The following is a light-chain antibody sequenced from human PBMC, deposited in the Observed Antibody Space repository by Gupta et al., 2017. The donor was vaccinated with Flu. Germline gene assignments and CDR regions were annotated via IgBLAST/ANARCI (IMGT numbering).Light chain of an antibody. CDR3: SSYTSSSTPYV. Sequence: QSALTQPASVSGSPGQSITISCTGTSSDVGGYNYVSWYQQHPGKAPKLMIYEVSNRPSGVSNRFAGSKSGNTASRTISGLQAEDEADYDCSSYTSSSTPYVFGTGTKVTVL. J-gene: IGLJ1*01. V-gene: IGLV2-14*01. CDR2: EVS. CDR1: SSDVGGYNY.